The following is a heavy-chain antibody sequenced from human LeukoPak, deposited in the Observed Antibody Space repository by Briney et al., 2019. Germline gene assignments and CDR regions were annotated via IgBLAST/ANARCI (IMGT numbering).Heavy chain of an antibody. J-gene: IGHJ4*02. CDR2: IIPMFDTA. Sequence: SVKVSCKASGGTFRSYAISWVRQAPGQGLEWMGGIIPMFDTANYAQKFQGRVTIIADESTSTAYMELSRLRSDDTAVYYCARVRYRLAETYIDYWGQGTLVTVSS. CDR3: ARVRYRLAETYIDY. D-gene: IGHD3-16*01. CDR1: GGTFRSYA. V-gene: IGHV1-69*13.